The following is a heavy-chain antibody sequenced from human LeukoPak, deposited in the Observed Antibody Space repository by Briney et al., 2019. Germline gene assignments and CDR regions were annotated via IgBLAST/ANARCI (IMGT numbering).Heavy chain of an antibody. CDR2: INPSGGST. Sequence: ASVKVSCKASGYTFTIYYMHWVRQAPGQGLEWMGIINPSGGSTSYAQKFQGRVTMTRDMSTRTVYMELRSLRSEDTAVYYCARVPLGSRHDYWGQGTLVTVSS. CDR1: GYTFTIYY. CDR3: ARVPLGSRHDY. V-gene: IGHV1-46*01. D-gene: IGHD3-10*01. J-gene: IGHJ4*02.